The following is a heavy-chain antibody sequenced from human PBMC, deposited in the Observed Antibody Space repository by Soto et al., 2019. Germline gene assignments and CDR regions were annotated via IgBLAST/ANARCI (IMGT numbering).Heavy chain of an antibody. CDR2: INDIGRT. V-gene: IGHV4-34*01. CDR3: ARQWDYDFWSCYGH. J-gene: IGHJ4*02. Sequence: SETLSLTCVVYDDSFTDYFWTWIRLSPGKRLEWIGEINDIGRTNYNPSLKSRVSISVDTSKNQFSLKLSSVTAADTAVYYCARQWDYDFWSCYGHRGQGTLVTVSS. D-gene: IGHD3-3*01. CDR1: DDSFTDYF.